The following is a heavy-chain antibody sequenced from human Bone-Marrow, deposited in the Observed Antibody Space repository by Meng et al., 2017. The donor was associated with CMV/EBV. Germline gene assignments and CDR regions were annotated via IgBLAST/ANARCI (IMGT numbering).Heavy chain of an antibody. CDR3: ASKESYFYDSNYYGMDV. CDR1: GFTFSSYA. J-gene: IGHJ6*02. D-gene: IGHD3-22*01. Sequence: GESLKISCAASGFTFSSYAMSWVRQAPGKGLEWVSVIYSGGSSTYYADSVKGRFTISRDNSKNTLYLQMSSLRVEDTAVYYCASKESYFYDSNYYGMDVWGQGTTVTVSS. CDR2: IYSGGSST. V-gene: IGHV3-23*03.